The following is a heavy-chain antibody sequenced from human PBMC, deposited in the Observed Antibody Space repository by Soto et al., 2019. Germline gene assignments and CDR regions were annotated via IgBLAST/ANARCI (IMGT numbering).Heavy chain of an antibody. CDR3: TRISDYSHYSFDY. D-gene: IGHD4-4*01. V-gene: IGHV5-51*01. CDR2: IYPGDSDT. Sequence: ESLKISCKGSGYSFTSYWIGWVRQMPGKGLEWMGIIYPGDSDTRYSPSFQGQVTISADKSISTAYLQWSSLKASDTATYYCTRISDYSHYSFDYWGQGTLVTVSS. CDR1: GYSFTSYW. J-gene: IGHJ4*02.